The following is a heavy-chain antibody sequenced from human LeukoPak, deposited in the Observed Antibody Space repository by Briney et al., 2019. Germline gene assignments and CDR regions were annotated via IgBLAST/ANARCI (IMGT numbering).Heavy chain of an antibody. CDR3: AREEVLRVAFDI. CDR1: GFTFDDYG. J-gene: IGHJ3*02. CDR2: INWNGGRT. Sequence: GGSLRLSCAASGFTFDDYGMSWVRQAPGKGLEWVSGINWNGGRTGYADSVKGRFTISRDNSKNTLSLQMNSLRAEDTAVYYCAREEVLRVAFDIWGQGTMVTVSS. V-gene: IGHV3-20*04. D-gene: IGHD1-26*01.